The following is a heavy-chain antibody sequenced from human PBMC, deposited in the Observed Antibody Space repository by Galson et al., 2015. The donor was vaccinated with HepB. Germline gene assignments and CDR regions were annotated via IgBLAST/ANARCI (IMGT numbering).Heavy chain of an antibody. CDR2: IKKDGSTT. CDR3: SREAWEAGARSSDS. CDR1: GFTFSDYW. J-gene: IGHJ4*02. D-gene: IGHD1-26*01. V-gene: IGHV3-74*01. Sequence: SLRLSCAASGFTFSDYWMHWVRQAPGKGLVWVSRIKKDGSTTWYADSVKGRFTISRDNARNTLYLQMNNLRAEDTAVYYCSREAWEAGARSSDSWGQGALVTVSS.